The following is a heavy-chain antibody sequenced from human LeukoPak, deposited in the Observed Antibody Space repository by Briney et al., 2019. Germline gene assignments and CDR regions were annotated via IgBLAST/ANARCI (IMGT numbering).Heavy chain of an antibody. Sequence: ASVKVSCKASGYTFTSYGISWVRQAPGQGLEWMGWISAYNGNTNYAQKLQGRVTMTRDTSISTAYMELSRLRSDDTAVYYCARAGGYYYYMDVWGKGTTVTVSS. CDR2: ISAYNGNT. J-gene: IGHJ6*03. D-gene: IGHD1-14*01. CDR1: GYTFTSYG. V-gene: IGHV1-18*01. CDR3: ARAGGYYYYMDV.